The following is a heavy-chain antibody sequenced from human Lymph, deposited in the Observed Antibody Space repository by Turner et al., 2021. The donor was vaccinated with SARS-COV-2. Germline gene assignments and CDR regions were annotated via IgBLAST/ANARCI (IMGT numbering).Heavy chain of an antibody. Sequence: EVQLVQSGAEAKKPGESLQISCKGSGYSFPTYWIGWVRQMPGKGLEWMGIIYPGDYDTRYSPSFQGQVTISADKSISTAYLQWSSLKASDTAMYYCARLPIARGYSGYDFYYFDYWGQGTLVTVSS. V-gene: IGHV5-51*01. D-gene: IGHD5-12*01. CDR1: GYSFPTYW. CDR3: ARLPIARGYSGYDFYYFDY. J-gene: IGHJ4*02. CDR2: IYPGDYDT.